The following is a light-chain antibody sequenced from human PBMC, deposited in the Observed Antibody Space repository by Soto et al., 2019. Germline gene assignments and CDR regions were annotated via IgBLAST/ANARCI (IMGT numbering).Light chain of an antibody. CDR1: SSDVGAYNS. CDR3: SSYTISRTPVV. J-gene: IGLJ2*01. CDR2: EVS. V-gene: IGLV2-14*01. Sequence: QSALAQPASVSGSPGQSITISCTGTSSDVGAYNSVSWYQQHPGKAPKLLIYEVSHRPSGVSYRFSGSKSGNTASLTISGLQAEDEADYFCSSYTISRTPVVFGGGTKLTVL.